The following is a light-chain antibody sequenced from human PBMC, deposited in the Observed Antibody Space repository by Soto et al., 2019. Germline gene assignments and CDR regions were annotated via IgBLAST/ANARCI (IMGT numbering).Light chain of an antibody. CDR1: QIVLYISNNKNY. CDR2: WAS. Sequence: DIVMTQSPDSLAVSLGERATINCKSSQIVLYISNNKNYLAWNQQKPGQPPKLLIYWASTRESGVPDRFSGSGSGTDFTLTISNLQAEDVAVYYCLQYYSTPPTFGQGTKLEIK. CDR3: LQYYSTPPT. J-gene: IGKJ2*01. V-gene: IGKV4-1*01.